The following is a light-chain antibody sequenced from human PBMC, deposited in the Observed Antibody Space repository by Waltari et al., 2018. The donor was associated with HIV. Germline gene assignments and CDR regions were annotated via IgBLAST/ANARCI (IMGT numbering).Light chain of an antibody. CDR2: LGS. CDR3: MQSLQTPT. V-gene: IGKV2-28*01. CDR1: QTLLHSDGNNY. J-gene: IGKJ5*01. Sequence: EIVLTQSPLSLPVTPGEPPSISCRSSQTLLHSDGNNYLEWYVQKPGQSPQLLIHLGSNRASGVPDRFSGSGSGTHFTLKITKVEAEDVGIFFCMQSLQTPTFGQGTRLDIK.